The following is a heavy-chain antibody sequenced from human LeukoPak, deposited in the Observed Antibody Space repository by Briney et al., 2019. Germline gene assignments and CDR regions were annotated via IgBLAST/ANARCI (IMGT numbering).Heavy chain of an antibody. J-gene: IGHJ4*02. CDR2: INTDGSAT. D-gene: IGHD3-3*01. CDR1: GFTFSSHW. V-gene: IGHV3-74*01. Sequence: PGGSLRLSCAASGFTFSSHWMHWVRQAPGKGLVWVSRINTDGSATSYADSVKGRFTISRDNAKNTLYLQMNSLRAEDTAVYYCARVYTFGPDYWGQGTLVTVYS. CDR3: ARVYTFGPDY.